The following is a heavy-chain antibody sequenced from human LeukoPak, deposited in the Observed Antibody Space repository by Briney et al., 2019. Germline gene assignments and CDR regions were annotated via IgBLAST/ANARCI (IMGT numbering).Heavy chain of an antibody. CDR1: GFTFSSYG. J-gene: IGHJ6*03. CDR2: IRYDGSNK. V-gene: IGHV3-30*02. D-gene: IGHD6-6*01. Sequence: GGSLRLSCAASGFTFSSYGMHWVRQAPGKGLEWVAFIRYDGSNKYYADSVKGRFTISRDNSKNTLYLQMNSLRAEDTAVYYCARGGIAARPWDYYYYMDVWGKGTTVTVSS. CDR3: ARGGIAARPWDYYYYMDV.